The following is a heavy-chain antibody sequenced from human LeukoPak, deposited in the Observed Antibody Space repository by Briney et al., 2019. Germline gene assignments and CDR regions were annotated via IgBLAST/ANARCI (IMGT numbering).Heavy chain of an antibody. Sequence: KPSETLSLTCGISGYYIRNGYVWGWIRQPPGKGLEWIGSIHHSGKSDYNPSFKSRVTISVDTSKNQFALRLSSLTASDTAVYYRAGGFSNPPRGFHIWGQGTLVTVSS. CDR3: AGGFSNPPRGFHI. V-gene: IGHV4-38-2*01. J-gene: IGHJ4*02. CDR2: IHHSGKS. CDR1: GYYIRNGYV. D-gene: IGHD3-10*01.